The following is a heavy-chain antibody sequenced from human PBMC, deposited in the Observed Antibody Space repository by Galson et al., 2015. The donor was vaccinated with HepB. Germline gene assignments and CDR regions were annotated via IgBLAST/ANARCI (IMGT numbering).Heavy chain of an antibody. CDR3: ARSGQAAATTWWFDP. D-gene: IGHD2-15*01. J-gene: IGHJ5*02. Sequence: SVKVSCKASGGTFSSYAISWVRQAPGQGLEWMGGIIPIFGTANYAQKFQGRVTITADESTSTAYMELSSLRSEDTAVYYCARSGQAAATTWWFDPWGQGTLVTVSS. V-gene: IGHV1-69*13. CDR1: GGTFSSYA. CDR2: IIPIFGTA.